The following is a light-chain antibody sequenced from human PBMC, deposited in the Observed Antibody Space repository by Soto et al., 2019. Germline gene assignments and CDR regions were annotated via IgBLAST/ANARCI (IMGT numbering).Light chain of an antibody. J-gene: IGKJ2*01. CDR2: GAS. CDR1: QSVSSN. V-gene: IGKV3-15*01. CDR3: QQYNNWPYT. Sequence: EIVMTQSPATLSVSPGERATLSCRSSQSVSSNLAWYQQKPGQAPRLLIYGASTRATGIPARFSGSGSGTEFTLTISSLQYEAFAVYYCQQYNNWPYTFGQGTKREIQ.